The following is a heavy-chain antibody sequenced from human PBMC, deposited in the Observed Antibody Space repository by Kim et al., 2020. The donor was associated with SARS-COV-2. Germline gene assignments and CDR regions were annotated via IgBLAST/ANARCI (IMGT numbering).Heavy chain of an antibody. CDR2: IKSKTDGGTT. D-gene: IGHD3-3*01. Sequence: GGSLRLSCAASGFTFSNAWMSWVRQAPGKGLEWVGRIKSKTDGGTTDYAAPVKGRFTISRDDSKNTLYLQMNSLKTEDTAVYYCTTYPYYDFWSGYFLPDGMDVWGQGTTVTVSS. CDR1: GFTFSNAW. CDR3: TTYPYYDFWSGYFLPDGMDV. J-gene: IGHJ6*02. V-gene: IGHV3-15*01.